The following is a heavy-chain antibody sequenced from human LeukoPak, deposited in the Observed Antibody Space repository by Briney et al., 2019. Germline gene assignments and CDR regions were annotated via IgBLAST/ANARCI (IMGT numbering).Heavy chain of an antibody. CDR2: ISSGTSYI. CDR3: ARDPTSSWETAFDI. V-gene: IGHV3-21*01. J-gene: IGHJ3*02. CDR1: GFTFSKYN. D-gene: IGHD1-26*01. Sequence: GGSLRLSCAASGFTFSKYNMNWVRQAPGKGLEWVSSISSGTSYIYYADSVKGRFTISRDNAKNSLYLQMNSLRAEDTAVYYCARDPTSSWETAFDIWGQGTMVTVSS.